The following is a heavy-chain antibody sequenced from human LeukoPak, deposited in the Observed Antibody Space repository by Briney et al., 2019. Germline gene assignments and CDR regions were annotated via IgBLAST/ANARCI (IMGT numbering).Heavy chain of an antibody. J-gene: IGHJ4*02. CDR3: ARVVGGSGWYQGDFDY. Sequence: PSETLSLTCTVPGGSISSSSYYWGWIRQPPGKGLEWIGSIYYSGSTYYNPSLKSRVTISVDTSKNQFSLKLSSVTAADTAVYYCARVVGGSGWYQGDFDYWGQGTLVTVSS. D-gene: IGHD6-19*01. CDR1: GGSISSSSYY. CDR2: IYYSGST. V-gene: IGHV4-39*07.